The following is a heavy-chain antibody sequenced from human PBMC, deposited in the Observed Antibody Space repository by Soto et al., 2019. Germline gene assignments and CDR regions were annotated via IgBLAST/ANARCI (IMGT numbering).Heavy chain of an antibody. D-gene: IGHD2-8*01. CDR2: ITSSSSTI. CDR1: GFTFSRYS. CDR3: ARDNGMAGSFDP. J-gene: IGHJ5*02. Sequence: EVQLVESGGGLVQPGGSLRLSCAASGFTFSRYSMNWVRQAPGKGLEWISYITSSSSTIYYADSVKGRFTISRDNAKNSLYLHMNRLRDEDTAMYYCARDNGMAGSFDPWGQGTLVTVSS. V-gene: IGHV3-48*02.